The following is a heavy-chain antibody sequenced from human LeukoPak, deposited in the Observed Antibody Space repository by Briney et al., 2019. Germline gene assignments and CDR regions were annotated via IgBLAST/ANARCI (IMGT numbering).Heavy chain of an antibody. CDR3: VRDVWGDRDSYFDY. CDR2: INTDGRST. J-gene: IGHJ4*02. D-gene: IGHD2-21*01. V-gene: IGHV3-74*01. CDR1: GFTFSSYW. Sequence: PGGSLRLPCAASGFTFSSYWMRWVRQAPGKGLLWVSRINTDGRSTSYADSVKGRFTISRDNAKNTLYLQMNSLRAEDTAVYYCVRDVWGDRDSYFDYWGQGTLVTVSS.